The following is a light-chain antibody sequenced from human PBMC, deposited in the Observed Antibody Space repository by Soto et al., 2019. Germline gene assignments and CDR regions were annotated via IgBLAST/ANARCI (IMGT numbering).Light chain of an antibody. CDR2: DAS. CDR3: QQRSNWPSIT. V-gene: IGKV3-11*01. J-gene: IGKJ5*01. Sequence: EIVLTQSPATLSLSPGERATLSCRASQSVSSYLAWYQQKPGQAPSLLIYDASNRATGIPARFSGSGSGTDFTLTISSLEPEDFAVYYCQQRSNWPSITFGQGTRLEIK. CDR1: QSVSSY.